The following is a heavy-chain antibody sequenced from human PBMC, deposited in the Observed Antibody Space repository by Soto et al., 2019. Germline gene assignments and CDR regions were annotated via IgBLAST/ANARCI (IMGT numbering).Heavy chain of an antibody. CDR3: AKDRYIVVVLRTFRFDY. J-gene: IGHJ4*02. CDR1: GFSFSSYA. V-gene: IGHV3-23*01. CDR2: ISGRSDRT. Sequence: EVQLLESGGGFVQPGGSLRLSCAASGFSFSSYAMSWVRQTPGKGLEWVSTISGRSDRTIYADSVKGRFTISRDNSKNTLYLQMNSLRAEDTAIYYCAKDRYIVVVLRTFRFDYWGQGALVTVSS. D-gene: IGHD2-15*01.